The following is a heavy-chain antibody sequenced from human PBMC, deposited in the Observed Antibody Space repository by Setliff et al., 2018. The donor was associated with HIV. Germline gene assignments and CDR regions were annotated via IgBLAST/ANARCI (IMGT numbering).Heavy chain of an antibody. V-gene: IGHV3-7*03. J-gene: IGHJ5*01. Sequence: ETLSLTCAVYGRSLSIYFWTWIRQSPGKGLEWVANIKQDGSEKYYEDSMKGRLTISRDNAKNSLYLQMTSLRAEDTALYFCARDPRTDSSYAWFDSWGQGTLVTVSS. D-gene: IGHD6-6*01. CDR3: ARDPRTDSSYAWFDS. CDR1: GRSLSIYF. CDR2: IKQDGSEK.